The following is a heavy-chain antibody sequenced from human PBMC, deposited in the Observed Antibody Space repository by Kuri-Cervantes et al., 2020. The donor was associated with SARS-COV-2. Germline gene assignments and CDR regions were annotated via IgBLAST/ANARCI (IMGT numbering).Heavy chain of an antibody. J-gene: IGHJ4*02. Sequence: WGSLSLSCAASGFTISSYWMSWVRQAPGKGPEWGANIKQDGSEKYYVDSLKGRFTISRDNAKNSLYLQMNSLSAEDTAVYYWARARLISSGWADWGQGTLVTVSS. CDR1: GFTISSYW. CDR2: IKQDGSEK. CDR3: ARARLISSGWAD. D-gene: IGHD6-19*01. V-gene: IGHV3-7*03.